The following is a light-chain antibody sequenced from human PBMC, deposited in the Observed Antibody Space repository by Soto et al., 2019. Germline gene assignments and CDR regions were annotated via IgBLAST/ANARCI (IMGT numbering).Light chain of an antibody. CDR3: QQYSKWPIT. J-gene: IGKJ5*01. Sequence: EMVMTHSPAILSFSPGEIATLSCRASQSVNSNYLAWYQQHPGQPPRLLIYGISTRATGIPARFSGSGSGTEFSLTISSLQSEDFAVYYCQQYSKWPITFGQGTRLEIK. CDR2: GIS. V-gene: IGKV3-15*01. CDR1: QSVNSN.